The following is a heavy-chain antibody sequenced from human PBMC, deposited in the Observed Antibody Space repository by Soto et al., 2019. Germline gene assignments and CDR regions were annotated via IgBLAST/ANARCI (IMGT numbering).Heavy chain of an antibody. CDR2: IKPDGSRT. V-gene: IGHV3-74*03. D-gene: IGHD1-1*01. CDR1: GFTFSSYW. J-gene: IGHJ4*02. Sequence: GGSLRLSCAASGFTFSSYWMHWVRQAPGEGLVWVSYIKPDGSRTKDADSVKGRFTISRDNARNTLYLRMNSLRAEDTAGYYCERYNNGSYDSWGRGTLVTVSS. CDR3: ERYNNGSYDS.